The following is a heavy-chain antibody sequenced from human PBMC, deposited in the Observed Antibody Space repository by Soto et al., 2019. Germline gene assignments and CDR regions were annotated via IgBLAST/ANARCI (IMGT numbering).Heavy chain of an antibody. CDR1: GFTFSSYA. CDR3: ASAPLEWLLAFDY. CDR2: ISYDGSNK. D-gene: IGHD3-3*01. V-gene: IGHV3-30-3*01. J-gene: IGHJ4*02. Sequence: QVQLVESGGGVVQPGRSLRLSCAASGFTFSSYAMHWVRQAPGKGLEWVAVISYDGSNKYYADSVKGRFTISRDNSKNTLYLQMNSLRAEDTAVYYCASAPLEWLLAFDYWGQGTLVTVSS.